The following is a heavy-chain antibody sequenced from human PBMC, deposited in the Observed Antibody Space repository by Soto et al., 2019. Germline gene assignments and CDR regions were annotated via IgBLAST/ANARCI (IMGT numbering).Heavy chain of an antibody. D-gene: IGHD5-12*01. V-gene: IGHV4-34*01. CDR3: AMRRLRLGWFDP. CDR2: INHSGST. Sequence: SETLSLTCAVYGGSFSGYYWSWIRQPPGKGLEWIGEINHSGSTNYNPSLKSRVTISVDTSKNQFSLKLSSVTAADTAVYYCAMRRLRLGWFDPWGQGTLVTVSS. J-gene: IGHJ5*02. CDR1: GGSFSGYY.